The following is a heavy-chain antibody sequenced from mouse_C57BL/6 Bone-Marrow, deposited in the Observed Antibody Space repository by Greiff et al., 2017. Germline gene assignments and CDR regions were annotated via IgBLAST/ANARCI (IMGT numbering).Heavy chain of an antibody. CDR1: GFSLTSYG. D-gene: IGHD2-1*01. Sequence: QVQLQQSGPGLVQPSQSLSITCTVSGFSLTSYGVHWVRPSPGKGLEWLGVIWRGGSTDYNAAFMSRLSITKDNSKSQVFFKMNSLQADDTAIYYCAKNRAYGNFYFDYWGQGTTLTVSS. V-gene: IGHV2-5*01. J-gene: IGHJ2*01. CDR3: AKNRAYGNFYFDY. CDR2: IWRGGST.